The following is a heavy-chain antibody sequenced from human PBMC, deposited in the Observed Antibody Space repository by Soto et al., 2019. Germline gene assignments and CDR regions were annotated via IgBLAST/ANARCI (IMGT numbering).Heavy chain of an antibody. Sequence: GASVKVSCKASGCTFSSYAISWVRQAPGQGLEWMGGIIPIFGTANYAQKFQGRVTITADESTSTAYMELSSLRSEDTAVYYCARGVAVARVWPYYYYYGMDVWGQGTTVTVSS. V-gene: IGHV1-69*13. J-gene: IGHJ6*02. CDR3: ARGVAVARVWPYYYYYGMDV. CDR1: GCTFSSYA. CDR2: IIPIFGTA. D-gene: IGHD6-19*01.